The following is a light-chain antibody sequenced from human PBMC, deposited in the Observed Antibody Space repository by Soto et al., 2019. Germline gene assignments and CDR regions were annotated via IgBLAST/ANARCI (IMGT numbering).Light chain of an antibody. CDR3: QQANSFPIT. V-gene: IGKV1D-8*03. CDR1: QGISSY. CDR2: GAS. J-gene: IGKJ5*01. Sequence: VISMSQSATLLSASTGGRCTVSSLMSQGISSYLAWYQQKPGRAPELLIYGASTLQSGVPSRFSGSRSGTEFTLTISSLQPDDFATYYCQQANSFPITFGQGTRLEIK.